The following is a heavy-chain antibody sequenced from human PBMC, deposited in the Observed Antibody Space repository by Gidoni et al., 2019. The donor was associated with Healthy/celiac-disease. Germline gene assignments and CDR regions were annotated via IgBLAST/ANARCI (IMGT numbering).Heavy chain of an antibody. J-gene: IGHJ5*02. V-gene: IGHV4-39*01. Sequence: QLQLQESGPGLVKPSETLSLTCTVSGGSISSSSYYWGWIRQPPGKGLEWIGSIYYSGSTYYNPSLKSRVTISVDTSKNQFSLKLSSVTAADTAVYYCARGFVRAIVDWFDPWGQGTLVTVSS. CDR1: GGSISSSSYY. D-gene: IGHD1-26*01. CDR3: ARGFVRAIVDWFDP. CDR2: IYYSGST.